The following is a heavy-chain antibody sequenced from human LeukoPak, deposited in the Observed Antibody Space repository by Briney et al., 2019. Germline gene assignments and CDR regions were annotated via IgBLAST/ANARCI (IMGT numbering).Heavy chain of an antibody. CDR1: GFTFADYA. D-gene: IGHD5-18*01. V-gene: IGHV3-9*01. J-gene: IGHJ4*02. CDR3: AKGRGYNYGSIFGYFDY. Sequence: GGSLRLSCAASGFTFADYAMHWVRHTPGKGLEWVSGISWNSGNIDYADSVKGRFTISRDDAKNSLYLQMNSLRAEDTALYYCAKGRGYNYGSIFGYFDYWGQGTLVTVSS. CDR2: ISWNSGNI.